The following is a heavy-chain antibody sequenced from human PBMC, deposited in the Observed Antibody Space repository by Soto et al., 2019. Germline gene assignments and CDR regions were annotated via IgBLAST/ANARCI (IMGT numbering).Heavy chain of an antibody. CDR3: TKNSAYALDY. D-gene: IGHD5-12*01. CDR2: IHHSGGT. Sequence: QVQLQESGPGLVKPSGTLSLSCAVSGGSVSSNNWWSWVRQSPGNGLEWIGEIHHSGGTSYNPSLKSRATLSVDKSKNELSLRLNYVTAADTAVYYCTKNSAYALDYWGLGILVTVSS. J-gene: IGHJ4*02. V-gene: IGHV4-4*02. CDR1: GGSVSSNNW.